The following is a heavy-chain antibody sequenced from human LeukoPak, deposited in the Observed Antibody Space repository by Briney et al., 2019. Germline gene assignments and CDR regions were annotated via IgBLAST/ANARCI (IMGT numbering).Heavy chain of an antibody. V-gene: IGHV3-11*01. D-gene: IGHD1-26*01. Sequence: GGSLRLSCAASGFTFSDYYMTWIRQAPGKGLEWVSYISGVACDIYYGDSVKGRFTISRDNAKNSVYLQMNSLRPDDTAVYYCARGGAQGMDVWGHGTTVTASS. CDR2: ISGVACDI. CDR1: GFTFSDYY. CDR3: ARGGAQGMDV. J-gene: IGHJ6*02.